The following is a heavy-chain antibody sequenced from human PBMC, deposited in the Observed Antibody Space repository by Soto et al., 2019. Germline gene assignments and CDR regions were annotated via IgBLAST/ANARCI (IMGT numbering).Heavy chain of an antibody. CDR3: ARGGIAVAGYYYYGMDV. CDR2: INPNSGGT. J-gene: IGHJ6*02. Sequence: GASVKVSCKASGYTFTGYYMHWVRQAPGQGLEWMGWINPNSGGTNYAQKFQGWVTMTRDTSISTAYMELSRLRSDDTAVYYCARGGIAVAGYYYYGMDVWGQGTTVTVSS. CDR1: GYTFTGYY. D-gene: IGHD6-19*01. V-gene: IGHV1-2*04.